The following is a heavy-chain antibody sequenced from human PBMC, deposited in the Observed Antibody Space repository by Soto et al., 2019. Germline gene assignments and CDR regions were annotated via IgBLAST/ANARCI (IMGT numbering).Heavy chain of an antibody. CDR1: GYTFTSYG. V-gene: IGHV1-18*01. J-gene: IGHJ6*02. CDR2: ISAYNGNT. D-gene: IGHD4-17*01. Sequence: QVQLVQSGAEVKKPGASVKVSCKASGYTFTSYGISWVRQAPGQGLEWMGWISAYNGNTNYAQKLQGRVTMTTDTSTSTGYMVLRSLRSDDTAVYYCARDTRHTRRWAYYYYGMDVWGQGTTVTVSS. CDR3: ARDTRHTRRWAYYYYGMDV.